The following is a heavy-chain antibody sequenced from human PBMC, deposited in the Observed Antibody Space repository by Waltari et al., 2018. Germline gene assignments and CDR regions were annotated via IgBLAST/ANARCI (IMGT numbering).Heavy chain of an antibody. Sequence: QVQLQESGPGLVKPSQTLSLTCTVSGGSISSGSYYWSWIRQPAGKGLEWIGRIYTSGSTNYNPSLKSRVTMSVDTSKNQFSLKLSSVTAADTAVYYCAREGTYDFWSGYYPFFDYWGQGTLVTVSS. CDR1: GGSISSGSYY. CDR3: AREGTYDFWSGYYPFFDY. J-gene: IGHJ4*02. CDR2: IYTSGST. D-gene: IGHD3-3*01. V-gene: IGHV4-61*02.